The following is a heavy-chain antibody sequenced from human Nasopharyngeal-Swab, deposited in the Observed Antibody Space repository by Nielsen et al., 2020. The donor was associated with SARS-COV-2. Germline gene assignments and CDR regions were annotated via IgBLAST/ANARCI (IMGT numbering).Heavy chain of an antibody. CDR3: ARGRVQLWFDPILFDAFDI. V-gene: IGHV4-59*12. Sequence: RQAPGKGLEWIGYIYYSGSTNYNPSLKSRVTISVDTSKNQFSLKLSSVTAADTAVYYCARGRVQLWFDPILFDAFDIWGQGTMVTVSS. J-gene: IGHJ3*02. D-gene: IGHD5-18*01. CDR2: IYYSGST.